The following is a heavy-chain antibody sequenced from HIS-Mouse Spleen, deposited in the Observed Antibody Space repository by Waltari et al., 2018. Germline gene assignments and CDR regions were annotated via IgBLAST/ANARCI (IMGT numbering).Heavy chain of an antibody. CDR1: GFTFGSYG. V-gene: IGHV3-30*18. J-gene: IGHJ4*02. CDR2: ISYDGSNK. CDR3: AKVNSGSYYFDY. D-gene: IGHD1-26*01. Sequence: QVQLVESGGGVVQPGRSLRFSCAASGFTFGSYGLPWVGQAPGKGLEWVAVISYDGSNKYYADSVKGRFTISRDNSKNTLYLQMNSLRAEDTAVYYCAKVNSGSYYFDYWGQGTLVTVSS.